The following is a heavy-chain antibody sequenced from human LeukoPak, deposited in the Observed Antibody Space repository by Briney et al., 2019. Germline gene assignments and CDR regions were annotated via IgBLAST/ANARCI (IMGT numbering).Heavy chain of an antibody. J-gene: IGHJ4*02. Sequence: SETLSLTCVVYGGYFSGYYWSWIRQPPGKGLEWIGEINHSGSTNYNPSLKSRVTISVDTSKNQFSLKLSSVTAADTAVYYCAIGEMVPWGQGTLVAVSS. D-gene: IGHD3-10*01. CDR2: INHSGST. CDR1: GGYFSGYY. CDR3: AIGEMVP. V-gene: IGHV4-34*01.